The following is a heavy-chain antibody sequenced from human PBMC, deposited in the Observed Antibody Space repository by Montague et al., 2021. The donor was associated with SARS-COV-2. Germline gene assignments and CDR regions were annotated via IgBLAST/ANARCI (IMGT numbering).Heavy chain of an antibody. V-gene: IGHV4-39*01. CDR2: IYYSGST. CDR3: VEIVGAADY. D-gene: IGHD1-26*01. CDR1: GGSISSSSYY. Sequence: SETLSLTCTVSGGSISSSSYYWGWLRQPPGKGPEWIGSIYYSGSTYYNPSLKSRVTISVDTSKNQFSLKLSSVTAADTAVYYCVEIVGAADYWGQGTLVTVSS. J-gene: IGHJ4*02.